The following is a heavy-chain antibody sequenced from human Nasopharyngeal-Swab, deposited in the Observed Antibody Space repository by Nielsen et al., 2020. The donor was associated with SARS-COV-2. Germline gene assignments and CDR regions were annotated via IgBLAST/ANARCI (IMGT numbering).Heavy chain of an antibody. D-gene: IGHD6-19*01. CDR3: ARWAGIGDYYYGMDV. V-gene: IGHV1-18*01. J-gene: IGHJ6*02. CDR2: ISAYNGNT. CDR1: GYTFTSYG. Sequence: ASVKVSCKASGYTFTSYGISWVRQAPGQGLEWMGWISAYNGNTNYAQKLQGRVTMTTDTSTSTACMELRSLRSDDTAVYYCARWAGIGDYYYGMDVWGQGTTVTVSS.